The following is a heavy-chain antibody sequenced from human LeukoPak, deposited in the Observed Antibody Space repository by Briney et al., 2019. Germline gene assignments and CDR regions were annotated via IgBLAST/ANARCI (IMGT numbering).Heavy chain of an antibody. CDR2: TRNKANSYTT. Sequence: GGSLRLSCAASGFTFSDHYMDWVRQAPGKGLEWVGRTRNKANSYTTEYAASVKGRFTISRDDSKNSLYLQMNSLKTEDTAVYYCAREIVTMVRGVSYMDVWGKGTTVTVSS. CDR3: AREIVTMVRGVSYMDV. CDR1: GFTFSDHY. V-gene: IGHV3-72*01. D-gene: IGHD3-10*01. J-gene: IGHJ6*03.